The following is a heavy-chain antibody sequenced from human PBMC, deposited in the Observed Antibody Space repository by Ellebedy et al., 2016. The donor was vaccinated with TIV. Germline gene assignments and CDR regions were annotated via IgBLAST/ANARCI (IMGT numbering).Heavy chain of an antibody. J-gene: IGHJ4*02. CDR3: ARGCTVASCYPSHPFDY. CDR2: VNPHNGNT. V-gene: IGHV1-18*01. Sequence: AASVKVSCKASGYTFTNYGFIWVRQAPGQGLEWMGWVNPHNGNTRYAQKVQGRVALTTDTSAGPSYLELRSLRSDDTAVYYCARGCTVASCYPSHPFDYWGQGTLVTVSS. D-gene: IGHD2-2*01. CDR1: GYTFTNYG.